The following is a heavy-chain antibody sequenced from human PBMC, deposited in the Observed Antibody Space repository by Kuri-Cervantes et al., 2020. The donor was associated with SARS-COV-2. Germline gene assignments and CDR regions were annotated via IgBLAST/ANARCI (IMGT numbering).Heavy chain of an antibody. J-gene: IGHJ4*02. CDR2: ISYDGSNK. CDR1: GFTFSNYG. V-gene: IGHV3-30*18. CDR3: AKALRVVVVAATDLFDY. D-gene: IGHD2-15*01. Sequence: GESLKISCAASGFTFSNYGMHWVRQAPGKGLEWVAVISYDGSNKYYADSVKGRFTISRDNSKNTLYLQMNSLRAEDTAVYYCAKALRVVVVAATDLFDYWGQGTLVTVSS.